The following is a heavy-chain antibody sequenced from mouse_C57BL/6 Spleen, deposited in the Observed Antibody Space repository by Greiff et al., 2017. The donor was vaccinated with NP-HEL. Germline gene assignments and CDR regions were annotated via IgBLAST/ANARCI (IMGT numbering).Heavy chain of an antibody. CDR2: IYPGSGST. D-gene: IGHD1-1*01. Sequence: QVQLQQPGAELVKPGASVKMSCKASGYTFTSYWITWVKQRPGQGLEWIGDIYPGSGSTNYNEKFKSKATLTVDTSSSTAYMQLSSLTSEDSAVYYCARKGDYGSTFWFAYWGQGTLVTVSA. CDR1: GYTFTSYW. J-gene: IGHJ3*01. V-gene: IGHV1-55*01. CDR3: ARKGDYGSTFWFAY.